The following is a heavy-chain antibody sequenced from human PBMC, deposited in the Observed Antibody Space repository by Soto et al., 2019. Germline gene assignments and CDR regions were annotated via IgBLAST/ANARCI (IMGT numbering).Heavy chain of an antibody. CDR2: LSWDGGST. V-gene: IGHV3-43*01. CDR3: AKDKSGRFLLAATPVVSHYFVDV. J-gene: IGHJ6*03. Sequence: WVRQAPGKGLEWVSLLSWDGGSTYCADSVKGRFTIPRDTSKNSLYLQMHSLRIEDTTLYYCAKDKSGRFLLAATPVVSHYFVDVWGKGTTVTVSS. D-gene: IGHD2-15*01.